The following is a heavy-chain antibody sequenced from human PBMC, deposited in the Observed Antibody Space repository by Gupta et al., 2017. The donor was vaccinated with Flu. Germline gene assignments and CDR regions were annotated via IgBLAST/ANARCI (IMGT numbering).Heavy chain of an antibody. V-gene: IGHV1-18*04. J-gene: IGHJ4*01. Sequence: QVQLVQSGAEVKKPGPSVRVSCKASGYTFTNFGFSWVRQAPGQGFEWMGWITVHSGVANYAQRFRDRVTITRDTFTSTVFLELTYLRYDDTAVYYCARDGAGGRDYWGQGTLVTVSS. CDR1: GYTFTNFG. D-gene: IGHD2-15*01. CDR2: ITVHSGVA. CDR3: ARDGAGGRDY.